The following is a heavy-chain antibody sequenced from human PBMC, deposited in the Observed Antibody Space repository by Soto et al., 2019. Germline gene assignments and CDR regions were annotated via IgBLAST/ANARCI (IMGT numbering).Heavy chain of an antibody. V-gene: IGHV3-15*01. CDR3: TTRMGYCSGGSCYSYNFDY. CDR2: IKSKTDGGTT. J-gene: IGHJ4*02. CDR1: GFTFSNAW. D-gene: IGHD2-15*01. Sequence: GGSLRLSCAASGFTFSNAWMSWVRQAPGKGLEWVGRIKSKTDGGTTDYAAPVKGRFTISRDDSKNTLYLQMNSLKTEDTAVYYCTTRMGYCSGGSCYSYNFDYWGQGTLVTVSS.